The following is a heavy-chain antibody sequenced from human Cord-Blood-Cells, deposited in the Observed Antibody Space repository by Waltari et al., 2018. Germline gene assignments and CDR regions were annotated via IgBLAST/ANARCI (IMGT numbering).Heavy chain of an antibody. V-gene: IGHV3-30*02. CDR3: ATYSASRGFNY. Sequence: QVQLVESGGGVVQPGESLRLSCAASGFTFSTSGSHWVRQAPGKGLEWVAYIRSDGSNINYADSVKGRFTISRDNSKNTLYLQMNSLRAEDTAVYYCATYSASRGFNYWGQGTLVTVSS. CDR1: GFTFSTSG. CDR2: IRSDGSNI. J-gene: IGHJ4*02. D-gene: IGHD6-13*01.